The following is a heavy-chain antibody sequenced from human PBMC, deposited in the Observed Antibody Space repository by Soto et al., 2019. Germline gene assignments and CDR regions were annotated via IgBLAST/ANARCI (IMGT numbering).Heavy chain of an antibody. CDR3: ARDSGYGSGSYAPPYGMDV. CDR1: GFTFSSYA. Sequence: PGGSLRLSCAASGFTFSSYAMNWARQAPGKGLEWVSSISSSSSYIYYADSVKGRFTISRDNSKNSLYLQMNSLRAEDTAVYYCARDSGYGSGSYAPPYGMDVWGQGTTVTVSS. J-gene: IGHJ6*02. D-gene: IGHD3-10*01. V-gene: IGHV3-21*01. CDR2: ISSSSSYI.